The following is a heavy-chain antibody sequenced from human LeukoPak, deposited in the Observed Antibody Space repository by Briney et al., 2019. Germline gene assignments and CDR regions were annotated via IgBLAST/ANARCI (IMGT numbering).Heavy chain of an antibody. CDR1: GFTFSSYG. Sequence: PGGSLRLSCAASGFTFSSYGMHWVRQAPGKGLEWVAVIWYDGSNKYYADSVKGRFTISRDNSKNTLYLQMNSLRAEDTAVYYCAKDGRLQLERGYFDYWGQGTLVTVSS. CDR3: AKDGRLQLERGYFDY. V-gene: IGHV3-33*06. J-gene: IGHJ4*02. D-gene: IGHD1-1*01. CDR2: IWYDGSNK.